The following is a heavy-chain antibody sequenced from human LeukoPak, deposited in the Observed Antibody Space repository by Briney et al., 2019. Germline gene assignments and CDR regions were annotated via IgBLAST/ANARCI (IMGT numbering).Heavy chain of an antibody. CDR1: GGSISSSSYY. D-gene: IGHD6-19*01. V-gene: IGHV4-39*07. CDR3: ARTFSGSGWQFDY. CDR2: IYYSGST. Sequence: SETLSLTCTVSGGSISSSSYYWGWLRQPPGKGLEWIGSIYYSGSTYYNPSLKSRVTISVDTSKNQFSLKLSSVTAADTAVYYCARTFSGSGWQFDYWGQGTLVTVSS. J-gene: IGHJ4*02.